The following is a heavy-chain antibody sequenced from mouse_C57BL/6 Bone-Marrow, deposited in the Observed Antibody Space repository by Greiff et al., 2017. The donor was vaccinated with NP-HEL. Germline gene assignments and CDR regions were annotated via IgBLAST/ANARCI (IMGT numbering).Heavy chain of an antibody. Sequence: EVQLQQSGPELVKPGASVKMSCKASGYTFTDYNMHWVKQSPGKSLEWIGYINPKNGGTSYNQKFKGKATLTVNKSSSTAYMGLRSLTSEESAVYYCARGGSSYEGMAYWGQGTLVTVSA. CDR2: INPKNGGT. J-gene: IGHJ3*01. V-gene: IGHV1-22*01. D-gene: IGHD1-1*01. CDR3: ARGGSSYEGMAY. CDR1: GYTFTDYN.